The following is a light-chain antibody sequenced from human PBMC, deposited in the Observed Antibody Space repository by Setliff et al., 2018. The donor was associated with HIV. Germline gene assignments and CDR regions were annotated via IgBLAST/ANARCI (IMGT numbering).Light chain of an antibody. CDR2: DVS. Sequence: QSALTQPASVSGSPGQSITISCTGTSSDVGGYNYVSWYQQHPGKAPKLMIYDVSNRPSGVSNRFSGSKSGNTASLTISGLQAEDEADYYCCSHAGSSTFGVFGTGTKVTVL. CDR3: CSHAGSSTFGV. J-gene: IGLJ1*01. CDR1: SSDVGGYNY. V-gene: IGLV2-14*03.